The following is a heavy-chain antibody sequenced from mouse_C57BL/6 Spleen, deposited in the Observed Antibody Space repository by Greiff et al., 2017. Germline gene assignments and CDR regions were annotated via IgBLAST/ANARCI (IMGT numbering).Heavy chain of an antibody. CDR1: GYTFTSYW. V-gene: IGHV1-7*01. CDR3: ARSAYGNYLYYFDD. Sequence: QVQLKESGAELAKPGASVKLSCKASGYTFTSYWMHWVNQRPGKGLEWIGFINPSSGYTKYNQKFKDKATLTADKSSSTAYMQLSSLTYEDSEVYYSARSAYGNYLYYFDDWGQGTTLTVSS. J-gene: IGHJ2*01. CDR2: INPSSGYT. D-gene: IGHD2-1*01.